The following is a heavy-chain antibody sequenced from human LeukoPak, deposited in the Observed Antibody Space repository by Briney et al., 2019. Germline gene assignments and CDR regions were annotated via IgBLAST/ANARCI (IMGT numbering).Heavy chain of an antibody. CDR3: ARGTLYYGSENYDY. J-gene: IGHJ4*02. Sequence: GGSLRLSCAASGFTFSSNYMSWVRQAPGKGLGGVSVIYSGGSTYYADSVKGRFTISRDNAKNSLNLQMNSLRAEDTAVYYCARGTLYYGSENYDYWGQGTLVTVSS. D-gene: IGHD3-10*01. V-gene: IGHV3-66*01. CDR2: IYSGGST. CDR1: GFTFSSNY.